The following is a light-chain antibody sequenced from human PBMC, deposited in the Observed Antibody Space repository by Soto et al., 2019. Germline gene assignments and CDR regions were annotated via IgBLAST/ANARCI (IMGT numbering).Light chain of an antibody. V-gene: IGLV1-36*01. Sequence: QSVLTQPPSVSEAPRQRVTISCSGSSSNIGDNPVNWYQHLPGKAPKLLIYYDDLKPSGVSDRFSGSKSGTSASLAISGLQSEDEADYYRAAWDDSLNGVVFGGGTKLTVL. CDR3: AAWDDSLNGVV. CDR2: YDD. CDR1: SSNIGDNP. J-gene: IGLJ2*01.